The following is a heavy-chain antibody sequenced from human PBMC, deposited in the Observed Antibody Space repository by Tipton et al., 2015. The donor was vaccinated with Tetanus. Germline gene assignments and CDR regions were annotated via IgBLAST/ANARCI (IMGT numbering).Heavy chain of an antibody. V-gene: IGHV4-30-4*01. CDR2: IYYSGST. Sequence: TLSLTCTVSGDSLSNGDYYWSWIRQPPGKGLESIGYIYYSGSTYYNPSLKSRVTISVDTSKNQLSLRLSSVTAADTAVYYCDRGGTDDTPSLKGRVTQAGNTSKSQFARGLGSVAAAGTAVCYCARDHGIAWGGMGYSCGMGVSGQGTTVTVSS. CDR1: GDSLSNGDYY. D-gene: IGHD1/OR15-1a*01. J-gene: IGHJ6*02. CDR3: DRGGTDDTPSLKGRVTQAGNTSKSQFARGLGSVAAAGTAVCYCARDHGIAWGGMGYSCGMGV.